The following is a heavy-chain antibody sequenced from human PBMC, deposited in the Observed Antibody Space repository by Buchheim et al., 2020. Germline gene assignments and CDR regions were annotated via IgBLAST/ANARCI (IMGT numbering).Heavy chain of an antibody. Sequence: EVQLVESGGGLVQPGGSLRLSCAASGFTFSSYGMSWVRQAPGKGLEWVSNIKQDGSEKYYVDSVKGRFTISRDNAKNSLYLQMNSRRAEDTAMYYCTRVRSTVNTIAYAFDIWGQGT. J-gene: IGHJ3*02. CDR2: IKQDGSEK. V-gene: IGHV3-7*01. CDR1: GFTFSSYG. D-gene: IGHD4-17*01. CDR3: TRVRSTVNTIAYAFDI.